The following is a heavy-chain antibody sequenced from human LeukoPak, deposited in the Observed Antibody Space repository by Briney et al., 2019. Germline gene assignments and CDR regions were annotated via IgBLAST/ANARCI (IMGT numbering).Heavy chain of an antibody. J-gene: IGHJ6*02. Sequence: PGGSLRLSCAASGFTFDDYAMHWVRHAPGKGLEWVSGISCNSGSIGYADSVKGRFAISRDNAKKSLYLPMNSVRAEDTALYYCAKDMESGQAYYYYGMDVWGQGTTVTVSS. CDR1: GFTFDDYA. CDR2: ISCNSGSI. CDR3: AKDMESGQAYYYYGMDV. V-gene: IGHV3-9*01. D-gene: IGHD3-3*01.